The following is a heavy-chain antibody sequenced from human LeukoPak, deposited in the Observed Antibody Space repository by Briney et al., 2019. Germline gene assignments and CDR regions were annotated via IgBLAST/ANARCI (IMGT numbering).Heavy chain of an antibody. CDR1: GFTFDDYA. Sequence: GGSPRLSCAASGFTFDDYAMHWVRQAPGKGLEWVSGISWNSGSIGYADSVKGRFTISRDNAKNSLYLQMNSLRAEDMALYYCVKGKDPQLANPFDFWGQGTLVTVSS. D-gene: IGHD4/OR15-4a*01. CDR2: ISWNSGSI. J-gene: IGHJ4*02. CDR3: VKGKDPQLANPFDF. V-gene: IGHV3-9*03.